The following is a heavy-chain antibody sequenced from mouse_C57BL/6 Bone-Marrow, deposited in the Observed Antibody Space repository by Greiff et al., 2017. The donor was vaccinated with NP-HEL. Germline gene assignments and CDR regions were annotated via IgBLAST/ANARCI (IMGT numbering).Heavy chain of an antibody. Sequence: EVQLQESGPELVKPGASVKISCKASGYSFTGYYMNWVKQSPEKSLEWIGEINPSTGGTTYNQKFKAKATLTVDKSSSTAYMQLKSLTSEDSAVYYCANYYVNYVGFAYWGQGTLVTVSA. CDR3: ANYYVNYVGFAY. CDR2: INPSTGGT. D-gene: IGHD2-1*01. V-gene: IGHV1-42*01. CDR1: GYSFTGYY. J-gene: IGHJ3*01.